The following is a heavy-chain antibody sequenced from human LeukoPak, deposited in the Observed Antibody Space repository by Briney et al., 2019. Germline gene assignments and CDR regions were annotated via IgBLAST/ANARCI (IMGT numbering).Heavy chain of an antibody. CDR1: GFTFSSYG. Sequence: GGSLRLSFAASGFTFSSYGMHWVRQAPGKGLEWVAVISYDGSNKYYADSVKGRFTISRDNSKNTLYLQMSSLRAEDTAVYYCAKSRAVLVLYYFDYWGQGTLVTVSS. V-gene: IGHV3-30*18. CDR3: AKSRAVLVLYYFDY. D-gene: IGHD6-13*01. J-gene: IGHJ4*02. CDR2: ISYDGSNK.